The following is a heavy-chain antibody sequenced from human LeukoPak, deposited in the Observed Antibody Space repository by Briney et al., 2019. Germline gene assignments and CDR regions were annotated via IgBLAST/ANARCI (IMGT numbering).Heavy chain of an antibody. J-gene: IGHJ5*02. CDR2: IIPIFGTA. V-gene: IGHV1-69*13. CDR1: GGTFSSYA. D-gene: IGHD3-3*01. CDR3: APGGDYDFWSGHNWFDP. Sequence: ASVKVSCKASGGTFSSYAISWVRQAPGQGLEWMGGIIPIFGTANYAQKFQGRVTITADESTSTAYMELSSLRSEDTAAYYCAPGGDYDFWSGHNWFDPWGQGTLVTVSS.